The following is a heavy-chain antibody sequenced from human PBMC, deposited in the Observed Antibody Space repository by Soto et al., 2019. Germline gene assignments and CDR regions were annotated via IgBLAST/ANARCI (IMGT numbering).Heavy chain of an antibody. J-gene: IGHJ4*02. V-gene: IGHV3-7*01. CDR2: IKQDGSEK. CDR1: GFTFSSYW. Sequence: GGSLRLSCAASGFTFSSYWMSWVRPAPGKGLEWVANIKQDGSEKYYVDSVKGRFTISRDNAKNSLYLQMNSLRAEDTAVYYCARVISGSYLGFDYWGQGTLVTVSS. D-gene: IGHD1-26*01. CDR3: ARVISGSYLGFDY.